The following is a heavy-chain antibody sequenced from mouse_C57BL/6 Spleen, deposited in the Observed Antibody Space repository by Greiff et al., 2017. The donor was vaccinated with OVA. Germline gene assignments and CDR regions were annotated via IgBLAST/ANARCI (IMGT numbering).Heavy chain of an antibody. J-gene: IGHJ4*01. CDR2: IRLKSDNYAT. V-gene: IGHV6-3*01. Sequence: EVKLVESGGGLVQPGGSMKLSCVASGFTFSNYWMNWVRQSPEKGLEWVAQIRLKSDNYATHYAESVKGRFTISRDDSKSSVYLQMNNLRAEDTGIYYYTIYDGYPYYYAMDYWGQGTSVTVSS. CDR1: GFTFSNYW. D-gene: IGHD2-3*01. CDR3: TIYDGYPYYYAMDY.